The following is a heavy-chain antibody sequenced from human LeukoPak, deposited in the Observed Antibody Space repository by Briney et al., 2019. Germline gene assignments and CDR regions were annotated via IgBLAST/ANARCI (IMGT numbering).Heavy chain of an antibody. Sequence: GASVKVSCKASGYTFTHYYIHWMRQAPGQGLEWMGWINPNSGGTNYAQNFQGRVTMTRDTSINTVYMELNRLTSDDTAVYYCARGPNRGSFDYWGQGTLVTVSS. CDR2: INPNSGGT. V-gene: IGHV1-2*02. CDR1: GYTFTHYY. CDR3: ARGPNRGSFDY. D-gene: IGHD5-12*01. J-gene: IGHJ4*02.